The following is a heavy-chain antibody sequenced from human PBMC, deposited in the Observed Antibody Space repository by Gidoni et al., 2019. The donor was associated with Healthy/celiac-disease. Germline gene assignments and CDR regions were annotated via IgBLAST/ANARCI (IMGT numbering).Heavy chain of an antibody. V-gene: IGHV3-48*01. CDR3: ARESVADFDY. Sequence: EVQLVESGGGLVQPGGSLRLSCAASGFTFSSYSMNWVRQAPGKGLEWVSYISSSSSTIYYADSVKGRFTISRDNAKNSLYLQMNSLRAEDTAVYYCARESVADFDYWGQGTLVTVSS. CDR1: GFTFSSYS. CDR2: ISSSSSTI. J-gene: IGHJ4*02. D-gene: IGHD6-19*01.